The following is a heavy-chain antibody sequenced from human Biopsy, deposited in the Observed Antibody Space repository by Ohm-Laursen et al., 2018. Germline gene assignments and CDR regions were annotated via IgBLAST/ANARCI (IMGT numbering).Heavy chain of an antibody. Sequence: SLRLSCAANGFSFADYYMSWIRQAPGKGLEWLSYISPTADIIFDTDSVKGRFTISRDNAKNSLYLQMNSLRAEDTAIYYCAKIPPSRCDSGECYPIFDYWGQGTLVTVSS. CDR2: ISPTADII. CDR1: GFSFADYY. D-gene: IGHD2-21*01. V-gene: IGHV3-11*01. J-gene: IGHJ4*02. CDR3: AKIPPSRCDSGECYPIFDY.